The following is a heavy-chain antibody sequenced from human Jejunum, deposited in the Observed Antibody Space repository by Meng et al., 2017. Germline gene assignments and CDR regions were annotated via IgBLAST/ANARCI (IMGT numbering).Heavy chain of an antibody. V-gene: IGHV1-2*02. CDR3: ARDRIGVFDAFDI. Sequence: ASVKVSCKASGYTFTDFYIFWVRQAPGQGLEWMGWINPNTDGANCAQKFQGRVTMTRDTSISTAYMELNRLGSDDTAVYYCARDRIGVFDAFDIWGQGTMVTVSS. CDR1: GYTFTDFY. CDR2: INPNTDGA. J-gene: IGHJ3*02. D-gene: IGHD3-3*01.